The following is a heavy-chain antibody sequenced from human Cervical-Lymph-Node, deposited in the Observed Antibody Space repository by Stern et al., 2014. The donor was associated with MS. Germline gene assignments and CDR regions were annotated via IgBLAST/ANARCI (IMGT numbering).Heavy chain of an antibody. CDR2: IFPGDSDT. CDR3: ARHHGHSPTPFDS. J-gene: IGHJ4*02. Sequence: VQLVQSGAEVKKPGESLKISCKASRDSFTHYWIGWVRQMPGKGLEWMGIIFPGDSDTKYTPSFEGQVPFSVDRSPPTASLQWSSLKGSDTAIYYCARHHGHSPTPFDSWGQGTRVTVSS. V-gene: IGHV5-51*01. D-gene: IGHD5-24*01. CDR1: RDSFTHYW.